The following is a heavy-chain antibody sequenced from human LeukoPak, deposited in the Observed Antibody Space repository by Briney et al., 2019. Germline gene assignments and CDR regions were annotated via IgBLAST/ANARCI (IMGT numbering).Heavy chain of an antibody. CDR1: GLPFSDSD. J-gene: IGHJ5*02. Sequence: GGSLRLSCSAASGLPFSDSDMNWVRQAPGKGLEWISYIRSSGDLRYYAESVKGRFSISRDNAKKSFFLQMNSLRVEDTAIYYCTGGQDRYDYGDHGWFDPWGQGTLVTVST. V-gene: IGHV3-48*03. CDR3: TGGQDRYDYGDHGWFDP. CDR2: IRSSGDLR. D-gene: IGHD4-17*01.